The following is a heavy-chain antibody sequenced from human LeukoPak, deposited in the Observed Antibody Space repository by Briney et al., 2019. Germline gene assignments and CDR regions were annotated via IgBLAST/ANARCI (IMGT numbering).Heavy chain of an antibody. CDR2: IYYSGST. Sequence: SETLSLTCTVSGGSISTYYWSWIRQPPGKGLEWIGFIYYSGSTNYNPSLKSRVPISVDTSKNQFSLKLSSVTAADTAVYYCARGYYDSAVTFEPWGQGTLVTVSS. CDR3: ARGYYDSAVTFEP. D-gene: IGHD3-22*01. J-gene: IGHJ5*02. V-gene: IGHV4-59*01. CDR1: GGSISTYY.